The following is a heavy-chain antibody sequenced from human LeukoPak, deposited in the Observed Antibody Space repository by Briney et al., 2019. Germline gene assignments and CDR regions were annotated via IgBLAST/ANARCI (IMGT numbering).Heavy chain of an antibody. Sequence: GGSLRLSCAASGFTFSDYAMSWVRQAPGKGLEWVSYIRSTSSTMYYADSVKGRFTISRDNGKNSLYLQMNSLRDEGTAVYYCARSFDIWGQGTMVTVSS. J-gene: IGHJ3*02. CDR3: ARSFDI. CDR2: IRSTSSTM. V-gene: IGHV3-48*02. CDR1: GFTFSDYA.